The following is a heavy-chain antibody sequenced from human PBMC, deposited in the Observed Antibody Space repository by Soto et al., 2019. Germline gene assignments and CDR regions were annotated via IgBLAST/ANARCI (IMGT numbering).Heavy chain of an antibody. Sequence: ASVKVSCRASGYTSSDFGISGVRQAPGQGLEWMGWVSGNNGASNPAPKVQGRITMTLDTSTAVSYMALRSLRSDDTAIYYCVGDQKYFRVNGNWFDSWGQGTLVTFSS. D-gene: IGHD2-2*01. CDR3: VGDQKYFRVNGNWFDS. V-gene: IGHV1-18*04. CDR2: VSGNNGAS. CDR1: GYTSSDFG. J-gene: IGHJ5*01.